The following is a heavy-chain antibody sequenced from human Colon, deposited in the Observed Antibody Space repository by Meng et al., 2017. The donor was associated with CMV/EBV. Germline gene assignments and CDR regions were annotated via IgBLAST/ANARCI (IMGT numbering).Heavy chain of an antibody. J-gene: IGHJ4*02. D-gene: IGHD6-13*01. CDR2: VFSGGSP. Sequence: SETLSLTCTVSGGSITSYYWTWIRQSPGKGLEFVGHVFSGGSPNYNPSLNSRVTITHDMSKNQFSLRLRSVTAADTAIYYCARDFSSYFDHWGQGILVTVSS. V-gene: IGHV4-59*01. CDR1: GGSITSYY. CDR3: ARDFSSYFDH.